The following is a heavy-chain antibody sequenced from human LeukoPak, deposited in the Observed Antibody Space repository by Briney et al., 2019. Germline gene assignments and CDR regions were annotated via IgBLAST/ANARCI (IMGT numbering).Heavy chain of an antibody. CDR2: ISSSGSTK. CDR3: ARGMYYYDSSGYAYDI. V-gene: IGHV3-48*03. Sequence: PGGSLRLSCAASGFTFSSYEMNWVRQAPGKGLEWVSYISSSGSTKYYADSVKGRFTISRDNAKNSLYLQMNSLRAEDTAVYYCARGMYYYDSSGYAYDIWGQGTMVTVSS. CDR1: GFTFSSYE. D-gene: IGHD3-22*01. J-gene: IGHJ3*02.